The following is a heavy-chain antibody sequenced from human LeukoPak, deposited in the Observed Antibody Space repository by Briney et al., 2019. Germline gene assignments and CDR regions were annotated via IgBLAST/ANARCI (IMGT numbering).Heavy chain of an antibody. CDR1: GGSISSYY. CDR3: ARYIASEYYYDSSGYYSFDY. Sequence: SETLSLTCTVSGGSISSYYWSWIRQPPGKGLEWIVYIYYSGSTNYNPSLKSRVTISVDTSKNQFSLKLSSVTAADTAVYYCARYIASEYYYDSSGYYSFDYWGQGTLVTVSS. J-gene: IGHJ4*02. D-gene: IGHD3-22*01. V-gene: IGHV4-59*08. CDR2: IYYSGST.